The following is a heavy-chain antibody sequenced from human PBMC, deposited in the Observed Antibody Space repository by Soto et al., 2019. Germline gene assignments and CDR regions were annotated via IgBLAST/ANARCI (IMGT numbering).Heavy chain of an antibody. J-gene: IGHJ4*02. CDR1: GFTFSSYA. CDR2: ISGSGGST. V-gene: IGHV3-23*01. CDR3: AKLGSYGSGIDY. Sequence: PGGSLRLSCAASGFTFSSYAMGWVRQAPGKGLEWVSAISGSGGSTYYADSVKGRFTISRDNSKNTLYLQMNSLRAEDTAVYYCAKLGSYGSGIDYWGQGTLVTVSS. D-gene: IGHD3-10*01.